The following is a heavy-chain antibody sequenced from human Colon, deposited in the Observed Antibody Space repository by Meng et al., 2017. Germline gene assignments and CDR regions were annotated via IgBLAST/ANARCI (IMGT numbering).Heavy chain of an antibody. D-gene: IGHD4-17*01. Sequence: QVHLHESGPGLVRPSYDLSLVCTVSGGSIKSGGYHWSWVRQHPGKGLEYIGFMSDSGTTDYNPYLRSRVSISEIGSSKNQFSLTLRSVTAADTATYFCARDTLYGTDYWGQGVLVTVSS. CDR2: MSDSGTT. CDR3: ARDTLYGTDY. V-gene: IGHV4-31*03. CDR1: GGSIKSGGYH. J-gene: IGHJ4*02.